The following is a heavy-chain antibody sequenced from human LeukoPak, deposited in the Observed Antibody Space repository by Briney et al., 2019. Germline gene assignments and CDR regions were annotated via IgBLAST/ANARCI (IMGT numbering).Heavy chain of an antibody. CDR3: ARRAQLSGSGSYYRRYYYYYMDV. V-gene: IGHV1-18*01. D-gene: IGHD3-10*01. CDR2: ISAYNGNT. Sequence: ASVKVSCKASGYTFTNYGISWVRQAPGQGLEWMGWISAYNGNTNYAQNLQGRVTMTTDTSTSTAYMELRSLRSDDTAVYYCARRAQLSGSGSYYRRYYYYYMDVWGKGTTVTISS. J-gene: IGHJ6*03. CDR1: GYTFTNYG.